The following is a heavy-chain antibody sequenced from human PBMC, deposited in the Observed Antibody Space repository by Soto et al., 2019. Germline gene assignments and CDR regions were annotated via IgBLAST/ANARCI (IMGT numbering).Heavy chain of an antibody. D-gene: IGHD1-1*01. CDR2: IWSDGNNR. V-gene: IGHV3-33*01. J-gene: IGHJ4*02. CDR1: GFMFSNHG. CDR3: VRAHNWNDDASDY. Sequence: QVQLVESGGGVVQPGRSLRLSCAASGFMFSNHGMHWVRQAPGKGLEWVAVIWSDGNNRYYADSVKGRFTISRDNSKNTLYLQMNSLRAEDTAVYYCVRAHNWNDDASDYWGQGTLVTVSS.